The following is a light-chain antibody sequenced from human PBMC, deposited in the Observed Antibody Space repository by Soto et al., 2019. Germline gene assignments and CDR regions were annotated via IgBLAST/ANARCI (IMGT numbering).Light chain of an antibody. V-gene: IGKV1-5*03. CDR3: QQYDSYPWT. Sequence: DIQMTQSPSTLSASVGDRVIITWRASQTISSWLAWYQQKPGKAPKLLIFKASSLQTGVPSKFSGSGSGTEFTLTISSLQPDDFATYYCQQYDSYPWTFGQGTKVEIK. J-gene: IGKJ1*01. CDR1: QTISSW. CDR2: KAS.